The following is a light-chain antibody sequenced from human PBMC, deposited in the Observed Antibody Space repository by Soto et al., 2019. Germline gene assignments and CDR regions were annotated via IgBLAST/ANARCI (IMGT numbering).Light chain of an antibody. Sequence: DIQMTQSPSSLSASVRDRVIITCRASQSISSSLNWYQQKPGKAPKLLISAAPGLQSGVPSRFSGGGSGTEFTLTISDLQPEDSATYYCQQSYITPWTFGPGTKVEIK. CDR3: QQSYITPWT. J-gene: IGKJ1*01. V-gene: IGKV1-39*01. CDR2: AAP. CDR1: QSISSS.